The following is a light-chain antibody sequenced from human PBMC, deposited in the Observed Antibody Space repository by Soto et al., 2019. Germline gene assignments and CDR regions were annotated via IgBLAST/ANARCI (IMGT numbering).Light chain of an antibody. CDR3: QQTFSPPYT. V-gene: IGKV1-39*01. CDR2: VAS. CDR1: QSISNS. Sequence: DLQMTQSLSSLSASVGDRVTITCRASQSISNSLSWYQQKPGKAPNFLIYVASTLQSGVPSRFSXSXXGTDFPLTISSLQPEDVATYYCQQTFSPPYTFGQGTKVEIK. J-gene: IGKJ2*01.